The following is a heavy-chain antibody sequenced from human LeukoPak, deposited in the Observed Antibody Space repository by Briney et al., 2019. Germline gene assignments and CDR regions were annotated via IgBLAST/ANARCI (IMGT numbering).Heavy chain of an antibody. J-gene: IGHJ4*02. CDR1: GGTFSSYA. Sequence: SVKVSCKASGGTFSSYAISWVRQAPGQGLERVGGFIPIVGTANSAQTFQGRVTITADESTSTAYMDMSSLRSEETAVYYCARDLKRGEGYAPATFDYWGQGTLVTVSS. V-gene: IGHV1-69*13. CDR3: ARDLKRGEGYAPATFDY. D-gene: IGHD5-24*01. CDR2: FIPIVGTA.